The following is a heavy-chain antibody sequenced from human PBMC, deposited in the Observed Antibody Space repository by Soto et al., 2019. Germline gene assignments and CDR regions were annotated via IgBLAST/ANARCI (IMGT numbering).Heavy chain of an antibody. D-gene: IGHD3-10*01. CDR2: IYYSGST. CDR3: AREDSGSGSIYFDY. J-gene: IGHJ4*02. CDR1: GGSISSGGYY. V-gene: IGHV4-31*03. Sequence: SETLSLTCTVSGGSISSGGYYWSWIRQHPGKGLEWIGYIYYSGSTYYNPSLKSRVTISVDTSKNQFSLKLSSVTAADTAVYYCAREDSGSGSIYFDYWGQGTLVTVSS.